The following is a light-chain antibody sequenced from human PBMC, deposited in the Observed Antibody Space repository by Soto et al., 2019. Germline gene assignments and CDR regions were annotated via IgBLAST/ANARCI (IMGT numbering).Light chain of an antibody. J-gene: IGKJ5*01. CDR1: HSVSSSY. CDR3: QQFDTSPPST. CDR2: GAS. V-gene: IGKV3-20*01. Sequence: EIVLTQSPGTLSLSPGERATLSCRASHSVSSSYLAWYQQKPDQAPRLLIYGASSRATGIPDRFSGSGSGTDFTLTISRLDHEDFAVYYCQQFDTSPPSTFGQGTRLEIK.